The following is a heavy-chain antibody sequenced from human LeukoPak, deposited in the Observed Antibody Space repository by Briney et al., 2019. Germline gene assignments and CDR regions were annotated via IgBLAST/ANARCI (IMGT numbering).Heavy chain of an antibody. J-gene: IGHJ5*02. CDR1: GFTFSNFA. V-gene: IGHV3-23*01. Sequence: GGSLRLSCAASGFTFSNFAMSWVRQAPGKGLGWVSAISGSGGSTYYADSVKGRFTISRDNSKNTLYLQMNSLRAEDTAVYYCAKVNHLPAAYNWFDPWGQGTLVTVSS. CDR3: AKVNHLPAAYNWFDP. D-gene: IGHD2-2*01. CDR2: ISGSGGST.